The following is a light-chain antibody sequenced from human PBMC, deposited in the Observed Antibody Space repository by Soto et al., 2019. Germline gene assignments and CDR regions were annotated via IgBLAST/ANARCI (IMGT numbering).Light chain of an antibody. J-gene: IGKJ1*01. CDR3: QQYNTWLCT. V-gene: IGKV3-15*01. Sequence: EVVMTQSPATLSVSPGERATLSCRASQSVNANLAWYQQKPGQAPRLLIHGASNRATGIPARFSGSGFGTEFILTIRGLQSEDFAGYYCQQYNTWLCTFGQGTKVEI. CDR1: QSVNAN. CDR2: GAS.